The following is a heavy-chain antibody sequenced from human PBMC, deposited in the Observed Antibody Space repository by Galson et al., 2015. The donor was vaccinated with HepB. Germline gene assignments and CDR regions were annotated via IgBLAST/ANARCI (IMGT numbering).Heavy chain of an antibody. D-gene: IGHD4-17*01. V-gene: IGHV3-33*01. J-gene: IGHJ4*02. Sequence: SLRLSCAASGFTFSSYGMHWVRQAPGKGLEWVAVIWYDGSNKYYADSVKGRFTISRDNSKNTLYLRMNSLRAEDTAVYYCARDSGDRTPTLAFDYWGQGTLVTVSS. CDR2: IWYDGSNK. CDR3: ARDSGDRTPTLAFDY. CDR1: GFTFSSYG.